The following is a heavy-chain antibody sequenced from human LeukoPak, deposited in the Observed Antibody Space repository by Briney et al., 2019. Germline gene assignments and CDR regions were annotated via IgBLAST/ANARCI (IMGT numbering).Heavy chain of an antibody. Sequence: SETLSLTCTVSGGSISSYYWSWIRQPAGKGLEWIGRIYTSGSTNYNPSLKSRATVSVDTSKNQFSLKLSSVTAADTAVYYCARAGGGYGHYYYYYGMDVWGQGTTVTVSS. J-gene: IGHJ6*02. CDR2: IYTSGST. CDR1: GGSISSYY. V-gene: IGHV4-4*07. CDR3: ARAGGGYGHYYYYYGMDV. D-gene: IGHD5-12*01.